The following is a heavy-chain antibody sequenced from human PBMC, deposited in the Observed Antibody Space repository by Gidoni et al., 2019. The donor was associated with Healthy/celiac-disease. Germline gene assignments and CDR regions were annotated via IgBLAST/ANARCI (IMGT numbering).Heavy chain of an antibody. V-gene: IGHV1-69*06. D-gene: IGHD3-16*01. CDR1: GGTFSSYA. CDR2: IIPIFGTA. CDR3: ASSKSPEGDDAFDI. Sequence: QVQLVQSGAEVKKPGSSVKVSCKSSGGTFSSYAISWVRQAPGQGLVWMGGIIPIFGTANYAQKLQGRVTITADKSTSTAYMELSSLRSEDTAVYYCASSKSPEGDDAFDIWGQGTMVTVSS. J-gene: IGHJ3*02.